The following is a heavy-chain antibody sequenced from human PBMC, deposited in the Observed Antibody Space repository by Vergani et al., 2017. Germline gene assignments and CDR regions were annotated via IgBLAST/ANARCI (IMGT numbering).Heavy chain of an antibody. V-gene: IGHV1-8*03. J-gene: IGHJ4*02. Sequence: QVHLVQSGSEVKKPGASVKVSCKASGYTFTSDDINWVRQATGQGLEWMGWMNPISGNTGYAQNLQGRLTITRDTSVNTAYMELSSLTSEDTAVYYCARGYYYDSSGYREGIFDYWGQGTLVTVSS. CDR3: ARGYYYDSSGYREGIFDY. CDR2: MNPISGNT. D-gene: IGHD3-22*01. CDR1: GYTFTSDD.